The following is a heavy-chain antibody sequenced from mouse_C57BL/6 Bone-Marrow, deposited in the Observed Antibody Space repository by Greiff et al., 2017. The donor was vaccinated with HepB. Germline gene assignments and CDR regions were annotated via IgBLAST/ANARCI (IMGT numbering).Heavy chain of an antibody. CDR3: AIRRCYDPYYFDY. CDR1: GYTFTSYW. CDR2: IHPSDSDT. J-gene: IGHJ2*01. D-gene: IGHD2-12*01. V-gene: IGHV1-74*01. Sequence: QVQLKQPGAELVKPGASVKVSCKASGYTFTSYWMHWVKQRPGQGLEWIGRIHPSDSDTNYNQKFKGKATLTVDKSSSTAYMQLSSLTSEDSAVYYCAIRRCYDPYYFDYWGQGTTLTVSS.